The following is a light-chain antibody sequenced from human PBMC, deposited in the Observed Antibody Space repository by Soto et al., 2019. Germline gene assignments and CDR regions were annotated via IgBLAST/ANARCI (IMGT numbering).Light chain of an antibody. CDR1: QTIASN. Sequence: EIVITQSPATLSVSPGERATLSCRASQTIASNLAWYQQKPGQPPRLLVYGASTRATGVPAGFSGSGSGTEFTLTISSLQSEDFAVYYCQQYQMWPLTFGGGTKVDIK. V-gene: IGKV3-15*01. J-gene: IGKJ4*01. CDR3: QQYQMWPLT. CDR2: GAS.